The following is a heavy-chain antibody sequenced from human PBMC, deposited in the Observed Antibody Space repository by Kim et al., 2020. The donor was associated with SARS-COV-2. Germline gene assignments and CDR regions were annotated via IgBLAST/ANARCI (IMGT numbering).Heavy chain of an antibody. CDR3: ARDLSLYDILTGNPFDY. D-gene: IGHD3-9*01. V-gene: IGHV3-7*04. Sequence: SVKCRITISRDNAKKSLYLQMNSLTAEDTALYYCARDLSLYDILTGNPFDYWGQGTLVTVSS. J-gene: IGHJ4*02.